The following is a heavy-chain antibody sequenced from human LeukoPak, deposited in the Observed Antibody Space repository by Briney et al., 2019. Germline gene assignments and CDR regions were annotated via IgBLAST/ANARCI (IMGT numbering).Heavy chain of an antibody. CDR2: ISSSGSTI. Sequence: GSLRLSCAASGFTFSSYEMNWVRQAPGTGLEWVSYISSSGSTIYYADSVKGRFTISRDNAKNSLYLQMNSLRAEDTAVYYCARGWSYGPTFDYWGQGNLVTVSS. V-gene: IGHV3-48*03. CDR3: ARGWSYGPTFDY. D-gene: IGHD5-18*01. J-gene: IGHJ4*02. CDR1: GFTFSSYE.